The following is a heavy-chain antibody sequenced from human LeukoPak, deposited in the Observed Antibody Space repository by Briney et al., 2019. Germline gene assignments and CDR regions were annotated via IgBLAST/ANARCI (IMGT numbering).Heavy chain of an antibody. CDR2: ISGSGGST. D-gene: IGHD4-17*01. Sequence: GGSLRLSCAASGFTFSSYAMSWVRQAPGKGLEWVSAISGSGGSTYYADSVKGRFTISRDNSENTLYLQMNSLRAEDTAVYYCAKISLHYGEGYWGQGTLVTVSS. J-gene: IGHJ4*02. CDR3: AKISLHYGEGY. CDR1: GFTFSSYA. V-gene: IGHV3-23*01.